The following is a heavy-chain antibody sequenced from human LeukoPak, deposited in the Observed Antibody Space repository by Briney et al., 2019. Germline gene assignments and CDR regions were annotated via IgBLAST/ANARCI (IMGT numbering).Heavy chain of an antibody. CDR3: ARDIPAGIAVAGDAFDI. V-gene: IGHV4-38-2*02. CDR1: GYSISSGYY. CDR2: IYHSGST. D-gene: IGHD6-19*01. Sequence: SESLSLTCAVSGYSISSGYYWGWIRQPPGKGLEWIGSIYHSGSTYYNPSLKSRATISVDTSKNQFSLKLSSVPAADTAVYYCARDIPAGIAVAGDAFDIWGQGTMVTVSS. J-gene: IGHJ3*02.